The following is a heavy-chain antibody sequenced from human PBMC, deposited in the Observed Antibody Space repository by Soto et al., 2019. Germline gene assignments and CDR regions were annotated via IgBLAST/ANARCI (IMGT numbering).Heavy chain of an antibody. Sequence: QVQLVESGGGVVQPGRSLRLSCAASGFTFSSYGMHWVRQAPGKGLVWVAVISYDGSNKYYADSVKGRFTISSDNSKNTLYLQMNSLRAEDTAVYYCAKGRAAAAAWYLDYWGQGTLVTVCS. J-gene: IGHJ4*02. CDR3: AKGRAAAAAWYLDY. CDR2: ISYDGSNK. CDR1: GFTFSSYG. V-gene: IGHV3-30*18. D-gene: IGHD6-13*01.